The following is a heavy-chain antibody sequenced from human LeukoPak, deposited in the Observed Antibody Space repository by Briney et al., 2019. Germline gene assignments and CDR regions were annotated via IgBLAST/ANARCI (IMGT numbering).Heavy chain of an antibody. V-gene: IGHV4-59*11. Sequence: SGPTLVKPSATLSLTCTVSGGSISSHYWSWIRQPPGKGLEWIGYIYYSGSINYNPSLKSRVTISVDTSKNQFSLKLSSVTAADTAVYYCARDANSSLDYWGQGTLVTVSS. CDR3: ARDANSSLDY. CDR1: GGSISSHY. D-gene: IGHD6-13*01. J-gene: IGHJ4*02. CDR2: IYYSGSI.